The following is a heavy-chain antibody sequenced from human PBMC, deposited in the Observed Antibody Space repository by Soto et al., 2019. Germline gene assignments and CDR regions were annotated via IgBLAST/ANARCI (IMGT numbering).Heavy chain of an antibody. V-gene: IGHV1-69*01. Sequence: QEQLVQSGAEVKKPGSSVKVSCKASRGLFSSYPIGWVRQVPGQGLEWMGGIIPVFQTAYYTQRFQGRVTITADESTNTAYMELSSLRSEDTAIYYCARGGSGYTWFNEFWGQGTLVTVSS. CDR3: ARGGSGYTWFNEF. CDR1: RGLFSSYP. D-gene: IGHD3-22*01. CDR2: IIPVFQTA. J-gene: IGHJ4*02.